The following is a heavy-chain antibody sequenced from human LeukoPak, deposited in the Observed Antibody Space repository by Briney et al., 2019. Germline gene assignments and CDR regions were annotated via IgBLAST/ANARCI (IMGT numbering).Heavy chain of an antibody. CDR1: GFTFSSYS. V-gene: IGHV3-21*01. J-gene: IGHJ4*02. Sequence: GGSLRLSCAPSGFTFSSYSMNWVRQAPGKGLEGVSSISSGGSYIYYADSVKGRFTISRDNAKNSLYLQMNSLRAEDTAVYYCARDGTQDVLLWFVEEAAFDYWGQGTLVTVSS. CDR3: ARDGTQDVLLWFVEEAAFDY. CDR2: ISSGGSYI. D-gene: IGHD3-10*01.